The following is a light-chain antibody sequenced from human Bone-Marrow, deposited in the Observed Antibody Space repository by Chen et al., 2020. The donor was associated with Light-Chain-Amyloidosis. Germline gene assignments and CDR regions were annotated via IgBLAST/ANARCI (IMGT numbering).Light chain of an antibody. Sequence: QSALTQPASVSGSPGQSLTISCTGTSSDVGGDNHVSWYQQHPDKAPKLMIYEVTNRPSWVPDRFSGSKSDNTASMTISGLQNEDEADYFCSSYTITNTLVFGSGTRVTVL. J-gene: IGLJ1*01. CDR1: SSDVGGDNH. V-gene: IGLV2-14*01. CDR2: EVT. CDR3: SSYTITNTLV.